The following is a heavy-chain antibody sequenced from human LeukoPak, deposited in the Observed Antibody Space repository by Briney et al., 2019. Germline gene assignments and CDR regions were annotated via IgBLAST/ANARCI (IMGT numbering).Heavy chain of an antibody. V-gene: IGHV3-23*01. CDR3: AKVSWSSNHADY. D-gene: IGHD4-11*01. CDR1: RFTFSTYD. J-gene: IGHJ4*02. CDR2: VSDSVGTT. Sequence: GGSLRLSCASSRFTFSTYDMSWVRAAPGERVEWVSAVSDSVGTTWYADSVKSRFTISRDNSKNTLYVQMNSLRDEDTAVYHSAKVSWSSNHADYSGQATLVT.